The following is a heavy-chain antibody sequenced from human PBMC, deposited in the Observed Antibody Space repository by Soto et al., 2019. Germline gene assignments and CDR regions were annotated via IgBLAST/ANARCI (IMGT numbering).Heavy chain of an antibody. CDR2: ITDSSDTV. J-gene: IGHJ5*02. V-gene: IGHV3-48*02. CDR3: AREGALKPFSS. CDR1: GFSFSNYN. Sequence: PGGSLRLSCVASGFSFSNYNMNWVRQAPGKGLEWVSYITDSSDTVHYADSVRGRFTISRDNAESSLYLQMNSLRDEDTAVYFCAREGALKPFSSWGQGALVTVSS.